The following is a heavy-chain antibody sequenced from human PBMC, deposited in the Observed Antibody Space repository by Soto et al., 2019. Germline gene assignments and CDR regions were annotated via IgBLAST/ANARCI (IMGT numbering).Heavy chain of an antibody. CDR2: ISAYNGNT. CDR1: GYTFTSYG. D-gene: IGHD1-26*01. Sequence: ASVKVSCKASGYTFTSYGISWVRQAPGQGLEWMGLISAYNGNTIYAQKLQGRVTITTDTSTSTAYMELRSLRSDDTAVYYCARDGTGRRYNWFDPWGQGTLVTVSS. V-gene: IGHV1-18*01. J-gene: IGHJ5*02. CDR3: ARDGTGRRYNWFDP.